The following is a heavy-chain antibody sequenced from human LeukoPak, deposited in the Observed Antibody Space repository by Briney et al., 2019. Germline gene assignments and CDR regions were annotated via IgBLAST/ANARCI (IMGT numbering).Heavy chain of an antibody. Sequence: PSETLSLTCDVSGGSISSGLYSWSWIRQPLGKGLEWIGYIYHTGSTYYNPSLKSRVTISVDTSKNQFSLRLSSVTAADTAVYYCARDCSGGNCWGYGMDVWGQGTTVTVSS. CDR2: IYHTGST. D-gene: IGHD2-15*01. J-gene: IGHJ6*02. V-gene: IGHV4-30-2*01. CDR1: GGSISSGLYS. CDR3: ARDCSGGNCWGYGMDV.